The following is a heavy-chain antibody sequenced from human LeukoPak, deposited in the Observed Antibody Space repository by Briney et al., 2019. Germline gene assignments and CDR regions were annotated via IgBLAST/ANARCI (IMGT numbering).Heavy chain of an antibody. CDR1: GFTFSSYS. J-gene: IGHJ4*02. CDR2: ISSSSSTI. D-gene: IGHD3-10*01. CDR3: AREQTMVRGVIIGGFDY. V-gene: IGHV3-48*04. Sequence: GGSLRLSCAASGFTFSSYSMNWVRQAPGKGLEWVSYISSSSSTIYYADSVKGRFTISRDNAKNSLYLQMNSLRAEDTAVYYCAREQTMVRGVIIGGFDYWGQGTLVTVSS.